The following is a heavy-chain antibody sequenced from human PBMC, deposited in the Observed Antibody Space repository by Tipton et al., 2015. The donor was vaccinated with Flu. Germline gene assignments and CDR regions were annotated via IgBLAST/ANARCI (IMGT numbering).Heavy chain of an antibody. Sequence: SLRLSCAASGFTFDDYAMHWVRQAPGKGLEWVSGISWHSDNIGYADSVKGRFTISRDNAKNSLFLQMDSLRPEDTALCFCAKDRSGNYYYGMDVWGQGTTVTVSS. CDR1: GFTFDDYA. J-gene: IGHJ6*02. D-gene: IGHD3-10*01. V-gene: IGHV3-9*01. CDR3: AKDRSGNYYYGMDV. CDR2: ISWHSDNI.